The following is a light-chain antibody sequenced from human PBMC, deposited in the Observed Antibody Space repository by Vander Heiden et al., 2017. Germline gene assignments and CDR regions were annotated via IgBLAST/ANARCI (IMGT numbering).Light chain of an antibody. CDR1: QSVSSSY. Sequence: LPRSPGTLSLSPGERATLSCRASQSVSSSYLAWYQQKPGQAPRLLIYGASSRATGIPDRFSGSGSGTDFTLTISRLEPEDFAVYYCQQYGSSSITFGQGTRLEIK. J-gene: IGKJ5*01. CDR3: QQYGSSSIT. CDR2: GAS. V-gene: IGKV3-20*01.